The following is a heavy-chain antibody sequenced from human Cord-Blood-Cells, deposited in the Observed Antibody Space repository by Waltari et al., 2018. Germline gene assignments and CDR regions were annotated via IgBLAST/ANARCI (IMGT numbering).Heavy chain of an antibody. CDR1: GFSLSTSGMC. Sequence: QVTLKESGPALVKPTQTLTLTCTFSGFSLSTSGMCVSWIRQPPGKALEWLARIDWDDDKFYSTSLKTRLTISKDTSKNQVVLTMTNMDPVDTATYYCARTGDCSGGSCYFDYWGQGTLVTVSS. CDR3: ARTGDCSGGSCYFDY. J-gene: IGHJ4*02. D-gene: IGHD2-15*01. V-gene: IGHV2-70*04. CDR2: IDWDDDK.